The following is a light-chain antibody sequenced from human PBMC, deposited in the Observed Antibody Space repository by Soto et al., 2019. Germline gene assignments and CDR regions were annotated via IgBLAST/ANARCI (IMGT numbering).Light chain of an antibody. CDR3: LQYNNWPRT. CDR1: QSVSSN. Sequence: EIVMTQSPATLSVSPGERATLSCRASQSVSSNLAWYQQKPGQAPRLLIHDVSTRATGIPARFSGSRSGTEFTLTISRLQSEDFAVYYCLQYNNWPRTFGQGTKVEIK. CDR2: DVS. J-gene: IGKJ1*01. V-gene: IGKV3-15*01.